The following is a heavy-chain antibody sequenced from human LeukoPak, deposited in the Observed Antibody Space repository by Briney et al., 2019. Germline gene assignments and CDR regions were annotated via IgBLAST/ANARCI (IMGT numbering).Heavy chain of an antibody. CDR3: ARAPGQQLVHSFSWFDP. J-gene: IGHJ5*02. CDR2: INHSGST. Sequence: SETLSLTCAVYGGSFSGYYWSWIRQPPGKGLEWIGEINHSGSTNYNPSLKSRVTISVDTSKNQFSLKLSSVTAADTAVYYCARAPGQQLVHSFSWFDPWGQGTLVTVSS. V-gene: IGHV4-34*01. CDR1: GGSFSGYY. D-gene: IGHD6-13*01.